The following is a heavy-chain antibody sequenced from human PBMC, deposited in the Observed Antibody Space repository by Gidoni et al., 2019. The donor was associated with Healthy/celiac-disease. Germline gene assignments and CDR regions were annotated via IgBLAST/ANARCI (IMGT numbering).Heavy chain of an antibody. D-gene: IGHD6-19*01. CDR3: ARGHPNSSGWYRYYYYYGMDV. V-gene: IGHV4-34*01. J-gene: IGHJ6*02. CDR2: INHSGST. CDR1: GGSFSGYY. Sequence: QVQLQQWGAGLLKPSETLSLTCAAYGGSFSGYYWSWIRQPPGKGLEWIGEINHSGSTNYNPSLKSRVTISVDTSKNQFSLKLSSVTAADTAVYYCARGHPNSSGWYRYYYYYGMDVWGQGTTVTVSS.